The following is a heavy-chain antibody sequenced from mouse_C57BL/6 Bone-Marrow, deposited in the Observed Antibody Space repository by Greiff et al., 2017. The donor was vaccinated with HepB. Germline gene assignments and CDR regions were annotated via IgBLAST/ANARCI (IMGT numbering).Heavy chain of an antibody. CDR3: AEGVYYGSSPYWDFDV. Sequence: VQLQQPGAELVKPGASVKLSCKASGYTFTSYWMQWVKQRPGQGLEWIGEIDPSDSYTNYNQKFKGKSTLTVDTSSSTAYMQLSSLTSEDSAVYYCAEGVYYGSSPYWDFDVWGTGTTVTVSS. D-gene: IGHD1-1*01. CDR2: IDPSDSYT. CDR1: GYTFTSYW. J-gene: IGHJ1*03. V-gene: IGHV1-50*01.